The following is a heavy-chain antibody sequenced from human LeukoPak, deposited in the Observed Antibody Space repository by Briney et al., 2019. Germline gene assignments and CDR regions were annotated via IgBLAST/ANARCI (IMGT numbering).Heavy chain of an antibody. Sequence: SETLSLTCTVSGGSISSSSYYWDWIRQPPGKGLEWIGCIYYSGSTNYNPSLKSRVTISVDTSKNQFSLKLSSVTAADTAVYYCARHPLLYSSSWYPVGYYFDYWGQGTLVTVSS. D-gene: IGHD6-13*01. CDR1: GGSISSSSYY. CDR3: ARHPLLYSSSWYPVGYYFDY. V-gene: IGHV4-39*01. J-gene: IGHJ4*02. CDR2: IYYSGST.